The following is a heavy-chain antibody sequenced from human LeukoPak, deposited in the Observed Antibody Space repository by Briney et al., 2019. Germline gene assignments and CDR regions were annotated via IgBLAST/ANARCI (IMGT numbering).Heavy chain of an antibody. CDR1: GYSISSGYY. Sequence: SETLSLTCAVSGYSISSGYYWGWIRQPPGKGLEWIGSIYHSGSTYYNPSLKSRVTISVDTSKNQFSLKLSSVTAADTAVYYCARPPLGGDYVWYFDLWGRGTLVTVSS. V-gene: IGHV4-38-2*01. D-gene: IGHD4-17*01. J-gene: IGHJ2*01. CDR3: ARPPLGGDYVWYFDL. CDR2: IYHSGST.